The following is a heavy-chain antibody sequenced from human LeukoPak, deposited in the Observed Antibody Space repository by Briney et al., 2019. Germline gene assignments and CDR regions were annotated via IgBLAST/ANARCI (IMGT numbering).Heavy chain of an antibody. J-gene: IGHJ6*02. Sequence: ASVKVSCKASGYTFTGYYMHWVRQAPGQGLEWMGWINPNSGGTNYAQKLQGRVTTTRDTSISTAYRELSRLRSDDTAVYYCARDQGYCSSTSCYQYYGDYGYYYYYGMDVWGQGTTVTVSS. V-gene: IGHV1-2*02. CDR1: GYTFTGYY. D-gene: IGHD2-2*01. CDR2: INPNSGGT. CDR3: ARDQGYCSSTSCYQYYGDYGYYYYYGMDV.